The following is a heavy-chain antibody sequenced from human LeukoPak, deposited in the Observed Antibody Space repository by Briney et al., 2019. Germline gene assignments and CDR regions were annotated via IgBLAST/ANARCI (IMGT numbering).Heavy chain of an antibody. J-gene: IGHJ4*02. V-gene: IGHV3-15*01. Sequence: TAGGSLILSCAASGFTFSNAWMSWVRQAPGKGLEWVGLIKSKTAGGTTDYAAPVKGRFTISRDDSKNTLYLQMNTLKTEDTAVYYCMTGYCTSASCTYWGQGTLVTVSS. CDR3: MTGYCTSASCTY. CDR2: IKSKTAGGTT. CDR1: GFTFSNAW. D-gene: IGHD2-2*01.